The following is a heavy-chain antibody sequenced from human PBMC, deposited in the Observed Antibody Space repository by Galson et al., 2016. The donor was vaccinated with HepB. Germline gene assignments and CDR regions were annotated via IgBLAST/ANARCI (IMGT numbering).Heavy chain of an antibody. Sequence: SVKVSCKASGFSFNAYNINWVRQAPGQGLEWMGWISPRSGGTKFTQKFQGRVTMTWDTSISTAFVELHSLTSDDTAVYYCGRGAEYGWLDLWGQGTLVTVSS. CDR1: GFSFNAYN. CDR3: GRGAEYGWLDL. D-gene: IGHD6-6*01. J-gene: IGHJ5*02. CDR2: ISPRSGGT. V-gene: IGHV1-2*02.